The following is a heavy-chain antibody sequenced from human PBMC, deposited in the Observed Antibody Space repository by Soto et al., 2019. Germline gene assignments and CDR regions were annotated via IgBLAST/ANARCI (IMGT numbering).Heavy chain of an antibody. Sequence: SETLSLTCAVSGGPISSGGYSWSWIRQPPGKGLEWIGYIYHSGSTYYNPSLKSRVTISVDRSKNQFSLKLSSVTAADTAVYYCARGGADYYESSGYYFSPYSFDYWGPETLVTVSS. CDR3: ARGGADYYESSGYYFSPYSFDY. CDR2: IYHSGST. D-gene: IGHD3-22*01. V-gene: IGHV4-30-2*01. CDR1: GGPISSGGYS. J-gene: IGHJ4*02.